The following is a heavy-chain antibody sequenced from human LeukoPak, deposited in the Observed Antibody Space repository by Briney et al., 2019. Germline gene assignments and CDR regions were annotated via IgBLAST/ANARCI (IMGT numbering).Heavy chain of an antibody. CDR3: ATDLPTTPDYFDY. Sequence: ASLKVSCKASGYTFTSYGISWVRQAPGQGLEWMGWISCYNGNTNYAQKFQGRVTMTTDTSTSTAYMELRSLTSDDTAVYYCATDLPTTPDYFDYWGQGTLVTVSS. CDR1: GYTFTSYG. V-gene: IGHV1-18*01. CDR2: ISCYNGNT. J-gene: IGHJ4*02. D-gene: IGHD1-26*01.